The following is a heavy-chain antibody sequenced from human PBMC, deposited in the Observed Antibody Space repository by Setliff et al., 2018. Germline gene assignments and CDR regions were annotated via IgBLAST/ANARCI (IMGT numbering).Heavy chain of an antibody. CDR2: IYHSGST. CDR1: GYSISSGYY. CDR3: ARHGLQFLEWLSAFDY. Sequence: NPSETLSLTCAVSGYSISSGYYWGGIRQPPGKGLEWIGNIYHSGSTYYNPSLKSRVTISVDTSKNQFSLKLTSVTAADTAVYYCARHGLQFLEWLSAFDYWGQGTLVTVSS. D-gene: IGHD3-3*01. V-gene: IGHV4-38-2*01. J-gene: IGHJ4*02.